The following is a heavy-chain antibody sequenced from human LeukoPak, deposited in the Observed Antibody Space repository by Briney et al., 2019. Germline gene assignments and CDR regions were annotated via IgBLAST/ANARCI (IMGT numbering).Heavy chain of an antibody. V-gene: IGHV1-18*01. CDR1: GYTFSTFV. CDR2: ISSYNGNR. D-gene: IGHD3-3*01. Sequence: ASVKVSCKASGYTFSTFVISWVRQAPGQGLEWMGWISSYNGNRNYAQKFQGRVTLTTDTSTSTAHMELRSLRSDDSAVYYCARVGVQWQILGPFDYWGQGTLVSVSS. CDR3: ARVGVQWQILGPFDY. J-gene: IGHJ4*02.